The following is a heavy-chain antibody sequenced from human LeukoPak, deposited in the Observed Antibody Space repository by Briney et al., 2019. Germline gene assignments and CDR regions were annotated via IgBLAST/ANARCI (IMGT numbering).Heavy chain of an antibody. CDR1: GGSISSSSYY. J-gene: IGHJ6*04. V-gene: IGHV4-39*01. CDR2: IYYSGIT. Sequence: PSXTLSLXCTVSGGSISSSSYYWGWIRQPPGKGLEWIGSIYYSGITYYNPSLKSRINISVDTSKNQFSLKLSSVTAADTAVYYCARHWDVWGKGTTVTVSS. CDR3: ARHWDV.